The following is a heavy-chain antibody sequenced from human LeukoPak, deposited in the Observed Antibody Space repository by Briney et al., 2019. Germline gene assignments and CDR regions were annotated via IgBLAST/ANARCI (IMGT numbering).Heavy chain of an antibody. J-gene: IGHJ4*02. Sequence: SETLSLTCAVYGGSFCGYYWSWIRQPPGKGLEWIGEINHSGSTNYNPSLKSRVTISVDTSKNQFSLKLSSVTAADTAVYYCARGGGWVVVVAAHDYWGQGTLVTVSS. CDR2: INHSGST. CDR3: ARGGGWVVVVAAHDY. D-gene: IGHD2-15*01. V-gene: IGHV4-34*01. CDR1: GGSFCGYY.